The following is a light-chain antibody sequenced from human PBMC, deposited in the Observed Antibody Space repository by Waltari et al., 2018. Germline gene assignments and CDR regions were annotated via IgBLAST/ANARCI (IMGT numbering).Light chain of an antibody. CDR3: QQGYSTPLYT. J-gene: IGKJ2*01. V-gene: IGKV1-39*01. CDR1: QSIAAY. CDR2: GAT. Sequence: DIQMTQSPSSLSASVGDRVTITCRATQSIAAYLNWYQQIPGKAPKLLIYGATRLQRGVPSRFSGSGSGTDFTLTISSLQPEDSATYYCQQGYSTPLYTFGQGTKLEI.